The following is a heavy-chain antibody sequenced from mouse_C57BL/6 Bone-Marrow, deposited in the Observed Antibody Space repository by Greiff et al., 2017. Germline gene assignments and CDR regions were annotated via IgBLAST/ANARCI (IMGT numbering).Heavy chain of an antibody. D-gene: IGHD1-1*01. J-gene: IGHJ2*01. CDR3: ARSPYGSSSGDY. CDR1: GYAFSSSW. Sequence: VQLQQSGPELVKPGASVKISCKASGYAFSSSWMNWVKQRPGKGLEWIGRIYPGDGDTNYNGKFKGKATLTADKSSSTAYMQLSSLTSEDSAAYFCARSPYGSSSGDYWGQGTTLTVSS. V-gene: IGHV1-82*01. CDR2: IYPGDGDT.